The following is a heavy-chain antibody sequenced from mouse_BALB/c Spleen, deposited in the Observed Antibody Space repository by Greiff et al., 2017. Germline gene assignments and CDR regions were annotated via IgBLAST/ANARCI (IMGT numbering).Heavy chain of an antibody. D-gene: IGHD2-4*01. J-gene: IGHJ4*01. CDR1: GYTFTSYW. Sequence: VQLQQSGAELVRPGASVKLSCKASGYTFTSYWINWVKQRPGQGLEWIGNIYPSDSYTNYNQKFKDKATLTVDKSSSTAYMQLSSPTSEDSAVDDCTAYDYDDGHAFDYWGQGTSVTVSS. CDR2: IYPSDSYT. CDR3: TAYDYDDGHAFDY. V-gene: IGHV1-69*02.